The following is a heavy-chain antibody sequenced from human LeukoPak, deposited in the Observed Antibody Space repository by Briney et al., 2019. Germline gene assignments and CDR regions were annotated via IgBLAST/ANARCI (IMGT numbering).Heavy chain of an antibody. J-gene: IGHJ4*02. D-gene: IGHD6-6*01. CDR2: INPTGGST. CDR1: GYTFPSYF. CDR3: ARTAARRFDY. Sequence: ASVKVSCKASGYTFPSYFMHWVRQAPGQGLEWMGIINPTGGSTTYAQKFQGRVTMTRDTSTSTVYMELSSLRSDDTAVYYCARTAARRFDYWGQGTLVPVSS. V-gene: IGHV1-46*01.